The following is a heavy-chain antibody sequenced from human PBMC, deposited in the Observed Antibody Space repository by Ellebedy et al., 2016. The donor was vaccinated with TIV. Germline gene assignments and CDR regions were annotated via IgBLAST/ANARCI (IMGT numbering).Heavy chain of an antibody. J-gene: IGHJ6*02. CDR2: ISSSSSYI. D-gene: IGHD5-12*01. V-gene: IGHV3-21*01. CDR1: GFTFSSYS. CDR3: ARDRGGYDRADGMDV. Sequence: GGSLRLSCAASGFTFSSYSMNWVRQAPGKGLEWVSSISSSSSYIYYADSVKGRFTISRDNAKNSLYLQMNSLRAEDTAVYYCARDRGGYDRADGMDVWGQGTTVTVSS.